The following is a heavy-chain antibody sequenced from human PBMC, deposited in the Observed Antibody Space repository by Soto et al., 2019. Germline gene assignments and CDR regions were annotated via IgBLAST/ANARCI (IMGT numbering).Heavy chain of an antibody. CDR3: AKDLGLCTNGVCYTFHY. Sequence: VGSLRLSCAASGFTFSSYAMSWVRQAPGKGLEWVSAISGSGGSTYYADSVKGRFTISRDNSKNTLYLQMNSLRAEDTAVYYCAKDLGLCTNGVCYTFHYWGQGTLVTVSS. J-gene: IGHJ4*02. CDR1: GFTFSSYA. V-gene: IGHV3-23*01. CDR2: ISGSGGST. D-gene: IGHD2-8*01.